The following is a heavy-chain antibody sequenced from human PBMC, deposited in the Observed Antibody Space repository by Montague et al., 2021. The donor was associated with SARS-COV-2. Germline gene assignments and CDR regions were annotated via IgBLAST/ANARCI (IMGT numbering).Heavy chain of an antibody. V-gene: IGHV2-5*02. CDR3: ARRITIYAFDI. CDR1: GFSLSTSGVG. D-gene: IGHD3-3*01. CDR2: IYWDDDK. J-gene: IGHJ3*02. Sequence: PALVKPTQTLTLTCTFSGFSLSTSGVGVVCIRQPPAKALEWLALIYWDDDKRYSPSLKSRLTITKDTSKNQVVLTMTNMDPVDTATYYCARRITIYAFDIWGQGTMVTVSS.